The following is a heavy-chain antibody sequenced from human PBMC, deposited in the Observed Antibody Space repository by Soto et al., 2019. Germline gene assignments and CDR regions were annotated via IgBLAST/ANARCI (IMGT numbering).Heavy chain of an antibody. J-gene: IGHJ5*02. CDR2: INHSGST. D-gene: IGHD6-13*01. Sequence: SETLSLTCAVYGGSFSGYYWSWIRQPPGKGLEWIGEINHSGSTNYNPSLKSRVTIPVDTSKNQFSLKLSSVTAADTAVYYCARGPFIRYSSSWSHWFDPWGQGTLVTVSS. CDR1: GGSFSGYY. CDR3: ARGPFIRYSSSWSHWFDP. V-gene: IGHV4-34*01.